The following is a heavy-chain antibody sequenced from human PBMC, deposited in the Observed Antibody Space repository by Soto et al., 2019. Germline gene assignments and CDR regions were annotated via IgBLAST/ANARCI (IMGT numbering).Heavy chain of an antibody. J-gene: IGHJ4*02. D-gene: IGHD1-26*01. CDR1: GFTFSSYG. CDR2: ISYDGSNK. CDR3: AKSKSGSYDGAFDY. V-gene: IGHV3-30*18. Sequence: GSLRLSCAASGFTFSSYGMHWVRQAPGKGLEWVAVISYDGSNKYYADSVKGRFTISRDNSKNTLYLQMNSLRAEDTAVYYCAKSKSGSYDGAFDYWGQGTLVTVSS.